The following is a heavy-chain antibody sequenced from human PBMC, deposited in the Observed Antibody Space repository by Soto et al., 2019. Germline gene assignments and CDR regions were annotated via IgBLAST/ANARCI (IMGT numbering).Heavy chain of an antibody. J-gene: IGHJ5*02. CDR1: GYSFTSYW. D-gene: IGHD3-10*01. Sequence: GESLKISCKGSGYSFTSYWIGWVRQMPGKGLEWMGIIYPGDSDTRYSPSFQGQVTISADKSISTAYLQWSSLKASDTAMYYCARQISDLRFAALYWFHPWGQGTLVTVSS. CDR3: ARQISDLRFAALYWFHP. V-gene: IGHV5-51*01. CDR2: IYPGDSDT.